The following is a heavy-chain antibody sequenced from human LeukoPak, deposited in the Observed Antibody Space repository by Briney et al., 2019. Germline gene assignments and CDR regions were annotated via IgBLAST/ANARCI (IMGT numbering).Heavy chain of an antibody. Sequence: PGGSLRLSCAASGFTFDDYAMHWVRQAPGKGLEWVSGISWDSGSIGYADSVKGRFTISRDNAKNSLYLQRNSLRAEDTAVYYCANTRHQMATKDYWGQGTLVTVSS. D-gene: IGHD5-24*01. CDR1: GFTFDDYA. CDR3: ANTRHQMATKDY. J-gene: IGHJ4*02. V-gene: IGHV3-9*01. CDR2: ISWDSGSI.